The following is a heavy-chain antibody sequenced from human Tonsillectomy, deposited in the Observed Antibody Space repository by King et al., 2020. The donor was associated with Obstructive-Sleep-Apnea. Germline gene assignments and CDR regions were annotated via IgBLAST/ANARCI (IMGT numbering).Heavy chain of an antibody. CDR2: IYYSGST. J-gene: IGHJ6*02. D-gene: IGHD3-3*01. CDR3: ARDDFWSGYSRLDWGLAGPDYYGMDV. V-gene: IGHV4-39*07. CDR1: GGSISSSSYY. Sequence: MQLQESGPGLVKPSETLSLTCTVSGGSISSSSYYWGWIRQPPGKGLEWIGSIYYSGSTYYNPSLKSRVTISVDTSKNQFSLKLSSVTAADTAVYYCARDDFWSGYSRLDWGLAGPDYYGMDVWGQGTTVTVSS.